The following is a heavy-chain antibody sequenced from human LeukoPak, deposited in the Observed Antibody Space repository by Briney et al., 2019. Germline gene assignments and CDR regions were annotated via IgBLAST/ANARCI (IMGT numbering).Heavy chain of an antibody. CDR3: ARDNSIADRGWWFDP. CDR2: IYYTGT. CDR1: GGSVTDYY. Sequence: SETLSLTCTVSGGSVTDYYWSWIRQSPGKGLGWIGYIYYTGTSYNPSLKSRVTISADTSKNQFSLKLISVTAADTAVYYCARDNSIADRGWWFDPWGQGTLVTVSS. J-gene: IGHJ5*02. V-gene: IGHV4-59*02. D-gene: IGHD4-23*01.